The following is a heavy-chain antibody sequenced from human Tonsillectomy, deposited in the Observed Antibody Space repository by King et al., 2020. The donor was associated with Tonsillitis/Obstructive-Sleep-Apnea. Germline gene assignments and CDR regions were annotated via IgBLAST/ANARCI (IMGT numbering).Heavy chain of an antibody. V-gene: IGHV3-33*01. CDR1: GFTFSSYG. D-gene: IGHD1-26*01. J-gene: IGHJ5*02. CDR2: IWFDGSKK. Sequence: VQLVQSGGGVVQPGRSLRVSCAASGFTFSSYGMHWVRQAPGKGLEWVALIWFDGSKKYYADSVKGRFTISRDNSKNTLYLQMNTLTAEDTAVYYCARARVLKGGFDPWGQGTLVTVSS. CDR3: ARARVLKGGFDP.